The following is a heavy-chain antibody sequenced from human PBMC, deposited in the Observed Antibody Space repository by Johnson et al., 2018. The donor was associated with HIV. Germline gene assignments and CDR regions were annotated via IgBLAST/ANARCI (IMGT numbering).Heavy chain of an antibody. D-gene: IGHD6-25*01. CDR2: IGDDGSNK. J-gene: IGHJ3*01. CDR1: GFTFSSYG. CDR3: ARAMAAAGVRTFER. V-gene: IGHV3-30*02. Sequence: QVQLVESGGGVVQPGGSLRLSCVASGFTFSSYGMHWVRQAPGKGLEWVAFIGDDGSNKYYADSVKGRFTISRDNSKNTLYLQMNSLRVEDTAMYYCARAMAAAGVRTFERWGQGAMVTVSS.